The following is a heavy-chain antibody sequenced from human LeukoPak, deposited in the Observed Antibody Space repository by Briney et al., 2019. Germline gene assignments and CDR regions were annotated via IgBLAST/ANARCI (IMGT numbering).Heavy chain of an antibody. D-gene: IGHD3-10*01. Sequence: SVKVSCKASGGTFSSYAISWVRQAPGQGLEWMGRIIPILGIANYAQKFQGRVTITADKSTSTAYMELSSLRSEDTAVYYCASTYYYGSGSYYKPQMYYFDYWGQGTLVTVSS. J-gene: IGHJ4*02. CDR2: IIPILGIA. CDR3: ASTYYYGSGSYYKPQMYYFDY. V-gene: IGHV1-69*04. CDR1: GGTFSSYA.